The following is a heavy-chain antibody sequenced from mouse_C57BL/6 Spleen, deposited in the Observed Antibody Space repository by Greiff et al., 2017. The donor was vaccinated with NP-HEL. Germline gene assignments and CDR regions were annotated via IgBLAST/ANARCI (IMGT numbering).Heavy chain of an antibody. CDR3: ARSKTAHYFDY. CDR2: IYPGDGDT. CDR1: GYAFSSSW. J-gene: IGHJ2*01. D-gene: IGHD3-2*01. Sequence: LQESGPELVKPGASVKISCKASGYAFSSSWMNWVKQRPGKGLEWIGRIYPGDGDTNYNGKFKGKATLTADKSSSTAYMQLSSLTSEDSAVYFCARSKTAHYFDYWGQGTTLTVSS. V-gene: IGHV1-82*01.